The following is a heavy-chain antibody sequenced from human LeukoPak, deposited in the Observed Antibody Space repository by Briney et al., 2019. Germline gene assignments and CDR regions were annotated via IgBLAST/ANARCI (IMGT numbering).Heavy chain of an antibody. D-gene: IGHD3-9*01. J-gene: IGHJ4*02. Sequence: ASVKVSCKASGYTFTGYYMHWVRQAPGQGLEWMGWINPNSGGTNYAQKFQGRVTMTRDTSISTAYMELSSLRPEDTAVYYCARGSRPVYNLLTGKRYFDYWGQGTLLTVSS. CDR1: GYTFTGYY. CDR3: ARGSRPVYNLLTGKRYFDY. CDR2: INPNSGGT. V-gene: IGHV1-2*02.